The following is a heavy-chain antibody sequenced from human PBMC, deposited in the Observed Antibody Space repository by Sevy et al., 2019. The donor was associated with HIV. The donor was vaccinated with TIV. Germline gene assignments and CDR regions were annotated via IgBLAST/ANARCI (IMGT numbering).Heavy chain of an antibody. Sequence: ASVKVSCKASGGTFSSYAISWVRQAPGQGLEWMGGIIPIFGTANYAQKFQGRVTITADESTSTAYMELSSLRSEDTAVYYCARAPSEVVAAIPTYGMDVWGQGTTVTVSS. V-gene: IGHV1-69*13. CDR1: GGTFSSYA. D-gene: IGHD2-15*01. CDR2: IIPIFGTA. J-gene: IGHJ6*02. CDR3: ARAPSEVVAAIPTYGMDV.